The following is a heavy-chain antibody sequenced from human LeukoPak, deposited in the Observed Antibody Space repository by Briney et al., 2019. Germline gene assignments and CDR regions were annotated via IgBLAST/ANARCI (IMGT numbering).Heavy chain of an antibody. V-gene: IGHV3-66*01. CDR3: ARDLLDSGYFLH. D-gene: IGHD3-22*01. CDR1: GFTVSSNY. CDR2: IYSGGSA. J-gene: IGHJ4*02. Sequence: GGSLRLSCAASGFTVSSNYMSRVRQAPGKGLEWVSVIYSGGSAYYADSVKGRFTISRDNSKNTLYLQMNSLRAEDTAVYYCARDLLDSGYFLHWGQGTLVTVSS.